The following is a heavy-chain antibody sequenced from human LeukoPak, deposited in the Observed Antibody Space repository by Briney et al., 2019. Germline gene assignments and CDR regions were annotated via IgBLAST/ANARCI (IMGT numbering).Heavy chain of an antibody. V-gene: IGHV4-34*01. Sequence: SETLSLTCAVYGGSFSGYYWSWIRQPPGKGLEWIGEINHSGSTKNNPSLKSRVTIPVDASRNQFSLKLNSVTAADTAVYYCAKSNGYGLVDIWGQGTMVTVSS. D-gene: IGHD3-10*01. CDR2: INHSGST. CDR1: GGSFSGYY. J-gene: IGHJ3*02. CDR3: AKSNGYGLVDI.